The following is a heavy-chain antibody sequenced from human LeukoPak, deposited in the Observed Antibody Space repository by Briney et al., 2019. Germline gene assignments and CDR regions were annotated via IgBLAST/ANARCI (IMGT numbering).Heavy chain of an antibody. V-gene: IGHV4-59*01. Sequence: PSETLSLTCTVSGGSISSYYWSWIRQPAGKGLEWIGYIYYSGSTNYNPSLKSRVTISVDTSKNQFSLKLSSVTAADTAVYYCARERSLYDYGDYGWFDPWGQGTLVTVSS. J-gene: IGHJ5*02. CDR3: ARERSLYDYGDYGWFDP. D-gene: IGHD4-17*01. CDR1: GGSISSYY. CDR2: IYYSGST.